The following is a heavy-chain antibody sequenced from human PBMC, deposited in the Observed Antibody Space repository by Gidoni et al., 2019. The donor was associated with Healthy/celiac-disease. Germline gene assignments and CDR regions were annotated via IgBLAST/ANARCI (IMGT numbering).Heavy chain of an antibody. J-gene: IGHJ4*02. CDR2: ISVSGGST. D-gene: IGHD3-22*01. V-gene: IGHV3-23*01. CDR3: AKRMDYYDSSGYYYLHYFDY. Sequence: EVQLLESGGGLVQPGGSLRLSCAASGFTFSSYAMSWVRQAPGKGLEWVSAISVSGGSTYYADSVKGRFTISRDNSKNTLYLQMNSLRAEDTAVYYCAKRMDYYDSSGYYYLHYFDYWGQGTLVTVSS. CDR1: GFTFSSYA.